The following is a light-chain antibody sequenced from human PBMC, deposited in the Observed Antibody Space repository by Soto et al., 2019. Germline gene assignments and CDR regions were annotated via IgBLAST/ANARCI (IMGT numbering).Light chain of an antibody. CDR1: SSDVGSYDV. Sequence: QSVLTQPASVSGSPGQSITMSCTGTSSDVGSYDVVSWYQQNPGKAPKVIIYEDNKRPAGVSYRFSGSKSGNTASLTISGLQAEDESDYYCCSYAGSSTWVFGGGTKLTVL. V-gene: IGLV2-23*01. J-gene: IGLJ3*02. CDR2: EDN. CDR3: CSYAGSSTWV.